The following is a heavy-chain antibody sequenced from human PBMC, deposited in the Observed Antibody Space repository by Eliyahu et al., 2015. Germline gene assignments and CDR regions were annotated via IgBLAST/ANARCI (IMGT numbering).Heavy chain of an antibody. CDR2: IYYSGST. CDR1: GGSISSSSYY. J-gene: IGHJ6*02. CDR3: ARHMAGTIDYYYYGMDV. V-gene: IGHV4-39*01. Sequence: QLQLQESGPGLVKPSETLSLTCTVSGGSISSSSYYWGWIRQPPGKGLEWIGSIYYSGSTYYNPSLKSRVTISVDTSKNQFSLKLSSVTAADTAVYYCARHMAGTIDYYYYGMDVWGQGTTVTVSS. D-gene: IGHD6-19*01.